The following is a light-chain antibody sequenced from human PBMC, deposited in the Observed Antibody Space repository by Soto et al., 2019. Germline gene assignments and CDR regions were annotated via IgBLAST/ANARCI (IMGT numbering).Light chain of an antibody. CDR3: QAWDSALGVV. CDR1: KLGDKY. CDR2: QDS. V-gene: IGLV3-1*01. Sequence: SYELTQPPSVSESPGQTASITCSGDKLGDKYACWYQQKPGQSPVLVIYQDSKRPSGIPERFSGSNSGNTATLTVSGTQAMDEADYYCQAWDSALGVVFGGGTKLTVL. J-gene: IGLJ2*01.